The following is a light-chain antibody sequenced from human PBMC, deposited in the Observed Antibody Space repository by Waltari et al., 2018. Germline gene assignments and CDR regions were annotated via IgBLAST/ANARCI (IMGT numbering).Light chain of an antibody. CDR1: SSDVGSYPF. Sequence: QSDLTQPASVSGSPGQSVTISCTANSSDVGSYPFVSWYQQYPGKAPKVMIYEVSKRPSGVSNRYSGSKSGNTASLTISGLQAEDEADYYCCSYASTSNSVVFGGGTKLTVL. CDR3: CSYASTSNSVV. J-gene: IGLJ2*01. V-gene: IGLV2-23*02. CDR2: EVS.